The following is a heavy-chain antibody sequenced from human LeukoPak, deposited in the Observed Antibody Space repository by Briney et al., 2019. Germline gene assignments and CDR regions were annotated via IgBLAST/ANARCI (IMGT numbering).Heavy chain of an antibody. D-gene: IGHD6-19*01. CDR3: ARSGGSGWVIDN. CDR2: IYYTGAT. V-gene: IGHV4-59*08. Sequence: SETLSLTCTVSGFSISNYYWTWIRQPPGKGLEWVGYIYYTGATIYNPSLKNRVTISVDTSKNQFSLRLTSVPAADTAVYYCARSGGSGWVIDNWGQGTLVTVSS. CDR1: GFSISNYY. J-gene: IGHJ4*02.